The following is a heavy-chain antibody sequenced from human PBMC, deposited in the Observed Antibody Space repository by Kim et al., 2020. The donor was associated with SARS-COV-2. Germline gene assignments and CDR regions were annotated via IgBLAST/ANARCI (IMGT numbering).Heavy chain of an antibody. D-gene: IGHD2-2*02. J-gene: IGHJ4*02. CDR2: IYYSGST. CDR3: ARVVVVPAAIPYWCYFDY. Sequence: SETLSLTCTVSGGSISSGGYYWSWIRQHPGKGLEWIGYIYYSGSTYYNPSLKSRVTISVDTSKNQFSLKLSSVTAADTAVYYCARVVVVPAAIPYWCYFDYWGQGTLVTVSS. CDR1: GGSISSGGYY. V-gene: IGHV4-31*03.